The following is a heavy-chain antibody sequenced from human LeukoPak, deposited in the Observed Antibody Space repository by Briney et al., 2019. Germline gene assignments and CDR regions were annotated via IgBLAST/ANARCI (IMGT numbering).Heavy chain of an antibody. Sequence: EASVKVSCKASGYTFTGYYMHWVRQAPGQGLEWMGWINPNSGGTNYAQKFQGRVTMTRDTSISTAYMELSRLRSDDTAVYYCARESGYCDLRVYGYWGQGTLVTVSS. CDR3: ARESGYCDLRVYGY. CDR2: INPNSGGT. CDR1: GYTFTGYY. J-gene: IGHJ4*02. D-gene: IGHD2-15*01. V-gene: IGHV1-2*02.